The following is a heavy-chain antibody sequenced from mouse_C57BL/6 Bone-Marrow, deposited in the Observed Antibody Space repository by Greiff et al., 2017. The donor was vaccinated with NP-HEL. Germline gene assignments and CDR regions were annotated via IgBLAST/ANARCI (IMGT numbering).Heavy chain of an antibody. Sequence: EVKLVESGGDLVKPGGSLKLSCAASGFTFSSYGMSWVRQTLDKRLEWVATISSGGSYTYYPDSVKGRFTISRDNAKNTLYLQMSSLKSEDTAMYYCARAYYFWGQGTSVTVSS. D-gene: IGHD1-1*01. J-gene: IGHJ4*01. V-gene: IGHV5-6*01. CDR3: ARAYYF. CDR1: GFTFSSYG. CDR2: ISSGGSYT.